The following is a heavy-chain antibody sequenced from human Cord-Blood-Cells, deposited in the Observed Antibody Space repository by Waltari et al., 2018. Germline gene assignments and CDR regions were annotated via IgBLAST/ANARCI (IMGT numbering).Heavy chain of an antibody. J-gene: IGHJ4*02. V-gene: IGHV4-39*01. CDR1: GGSISSSSYY. Sequence: QLQLQESGPGLVKPSETLSLTCTVSGGSISSSSYYWGWIRQPPGKGLEWIGSIYYSGSTYYNPSLKSRVTISVDTSKNQFSLKLSSVTAADTAVYYCARINWGRPTPWDYFDYWGQGTLVTVSS. CDR2: IYYSGST. CDR3: ARINWGRPTPWDYFDY. D-gene: IGHD7-27*01.